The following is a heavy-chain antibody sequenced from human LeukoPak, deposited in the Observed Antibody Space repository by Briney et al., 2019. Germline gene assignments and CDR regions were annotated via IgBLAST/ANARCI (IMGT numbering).Heavy chain of an antibody. Sequence: GGSLRLSCAASGFTFSDYYMSWIRQAPGKGLEWVSYINPRSTYTDYADSVKGRFTVTRDNAKNSLYLQMDSLRADDTAMYYCAGDRYFYYYGMDVWGQGTTVTVS. CDR2: INPRSTYT. CDR1: GFTFSDYY. CDR3: AGDRYFYYYGMDV. J-gene: IGHJ6*02. V-gene: IGHV3-11*05.